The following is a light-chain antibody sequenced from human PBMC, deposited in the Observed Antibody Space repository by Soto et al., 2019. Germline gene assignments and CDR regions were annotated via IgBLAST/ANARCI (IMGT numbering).Light chain of an antibody. Sequence: DIMMTQSPAALSVSVEDRAIITCRASQRLSNPLNWYPQPPGKAPRLLIFAASKVPSGIPARFSGSGSGTDFTLTISSLQPEDFASYCCQQSAIWPITFGEVTRLEVK. CDR3: QQSAIWPIT. CDR1: QRLSNP. J-gene: IGKJ5*01. CDR2: AAS. V-gene: IGKV1-39*01.